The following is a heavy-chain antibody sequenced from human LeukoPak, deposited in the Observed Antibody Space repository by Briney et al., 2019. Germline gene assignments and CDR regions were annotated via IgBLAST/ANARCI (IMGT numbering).Heavy chain of an antibody. J-gene: IGHJ6*03. CDR1: GDTFSRYA. CDR3: ATTGGDIYYYYMDV. D-gene: IGHD3-16*01. CDR2: IIPVLSTA. V-gene: IGHV1-69*13. Sequence: SVKVSCKASGDTFSRYAISWVRQAPGQGLEWMGGIIPVLSTANYAQKCKDRVTITADEYTSTTYMELSSLKSEDTAVYYCATTGGDIYYYYMDVWGKGTTVTISS.